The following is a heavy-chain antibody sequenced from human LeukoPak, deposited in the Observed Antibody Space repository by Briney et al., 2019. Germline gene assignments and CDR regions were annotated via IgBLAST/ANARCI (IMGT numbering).Heavy chain of an antibody. CDR2: INHSGST. Sequence: SETLSLTCAVYGGSFSGYYRSWIRQPPGKGLEWIGEINHSGSTNYNLSLRSRVTISVDTSKNQFSLKLSSVTAADTAVYYCARGRNWNYKDYWGQGTLITVSS. V-gene: IGHV4-34*01. CDR1: GGSFSGYY. CDR3: ARGRNWNYKDY. D-gene: IGHD1-7*01. J-gene: IGHJ4*02.